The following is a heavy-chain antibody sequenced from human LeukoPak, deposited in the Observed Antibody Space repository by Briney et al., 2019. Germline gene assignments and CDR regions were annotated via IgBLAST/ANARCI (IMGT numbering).Heavy chain of an antibody. D-gene: IGHD1-1*01. J-gene: IGHJ6*03. V-gene: IGHV3-30*02. CDR3: ARRAGTQPYFYYYYMDV. CDR1: GFTFSSYG. CDR2: IRYDGSNK. Sequence: PGGSLRLSCAASGFTFSSYGMHWVRQAPGKGLEWVAFIRYDGSNKYYADSVKGRFTISRDNSKNTLCLQMNSLRAEDTAVYYCARRAGTQPYFYYYYMDVWGKGTTVTVSS.